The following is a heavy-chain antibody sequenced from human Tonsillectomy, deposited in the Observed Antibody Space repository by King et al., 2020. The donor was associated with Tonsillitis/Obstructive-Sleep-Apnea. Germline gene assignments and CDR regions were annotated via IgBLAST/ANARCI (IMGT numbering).Heavy chain of an antibody. V-gene: IGHV3-48*03. D-gene: IGHD6-19*01. Sequence: VQLVESGGGLVQPGGSLRLSCAASGFSLSSYEMKWVRQAPGKGLEWVSYISSSGSTIYHADSVKGRFTISRDNAKNSLSLQMNSLRAEDTAVYYCATFPPVGSGWYSVHFDYWGQGTLVTVSS. CDR1: GFSLSSYE. J-gene: IGHJ4*02. CDR3: ATFPPVGSGWYSVHFDY. CDR2: ISSSGSTI.